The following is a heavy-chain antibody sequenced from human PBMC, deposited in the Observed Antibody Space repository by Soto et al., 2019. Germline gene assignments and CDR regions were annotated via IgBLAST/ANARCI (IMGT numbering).Heavy chain of an antibody. J-gene: IGHJ4*02. D-gene: IGHD5-18*01. CDR3: AETHLGAMAPFAS. CDR2: ISGSGGST. CDR1: GFGFGSYT. Sequence: EVQLLESGGGLVQPGGSLRLSCAASGFGFGSYTMTWVRQTPGKGLEWVSGISGSGGSTYYADSVKGRFSISRDNSKKTVYLQMSSLRAEDTAVYYCAETHLGAMAPFASWGQGTLGTVSS. V-gene: IGHV3-23*01.